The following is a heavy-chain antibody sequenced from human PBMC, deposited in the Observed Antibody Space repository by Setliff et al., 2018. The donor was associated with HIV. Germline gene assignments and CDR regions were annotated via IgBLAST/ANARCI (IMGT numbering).Heavy chain of an antibody. Sequence: GESLKISCKVSGYSSTKYWIGWVRQMPGKGLEWMGLIYPGGSDTRYSPSFQGQVTISADKSISTAYLQWSSLKASDTAMYYCAKHLSPGSGWYSKARGMDVWGQGTTVTVSS. V-gene: IGHV5-51*01. CDR2: IYPGGSDT. CDR1: GYSSTKYW. CDR3: AKHLSPGSGWYSKARGMDV. D-gene: IGHD6-19*01. J-gene: IGHJ6*02.